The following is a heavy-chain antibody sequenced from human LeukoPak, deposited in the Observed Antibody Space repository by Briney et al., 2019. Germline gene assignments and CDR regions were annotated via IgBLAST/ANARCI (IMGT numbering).Heavy chain of an antibody. CDR1: GFTVTSYD. J-gene: IGHJ2*01. CDR3: AKAIPYWYFDL. D-gene: IGHD2-21*01. V-gene: IGHV3-23*01. CDR2: IGDGGGTT. Sequence: GGSLRLSCTASGFTVTSYDMTWVRQAPGKGLEWVSSIGDGGGTTYADSVKGRFTISRDSSKNTLYLLMNSLRAEDTAIYYCAKAIPYWYFDLWGHGILVTVSS.